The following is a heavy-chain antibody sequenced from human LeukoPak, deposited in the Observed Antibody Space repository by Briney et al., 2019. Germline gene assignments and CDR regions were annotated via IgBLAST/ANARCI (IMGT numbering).Heavy chain of an antibody. D-gene: IGHD2-2*02. Sequence: ASVKVFCKVSGYTLTELSMHWVRQAPGKGLEWMGGFDPEDGETIYAQKFQGRVTMTEDTSTDTAYMELSSLRSEDTAVYYCATIHLACSSTSCYMDWFDPWGQGTLVTVSS. CDR2: FDPEDGET. CDR3: ATIHLACSSTSCYMDWFDP. J-gene: IGHJ5*02. CDR1: GYTLTELS. V-gene: IGHV1-24*01.